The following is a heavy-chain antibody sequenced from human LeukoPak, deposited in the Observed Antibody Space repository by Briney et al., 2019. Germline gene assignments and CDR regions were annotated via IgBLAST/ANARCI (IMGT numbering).Heavy chain of an antibody. CDR2: INHSGST. Sequence: SETLSLTCAVYGGSFSGYYWSWTRQPPGKGLEWIGEINHSGSTNYNPSLKSRVTISVDTSKNQFSLKLSSVTAADTAVYYCARGYVGTLYSAVFDVWGQGTTVTVSS. J-gene: IGHJ6*02. D-gene: IGHD1-14*01. CDR1: GGSFSGYY. CDR3: ARGYVGTLYSAVFDV. V-gene: IGHV4-34*01.